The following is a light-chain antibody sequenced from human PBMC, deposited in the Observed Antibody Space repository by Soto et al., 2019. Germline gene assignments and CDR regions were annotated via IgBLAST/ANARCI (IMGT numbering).Light chain of an antibody. CDR2: DNR. V-gene: IGLV3-21*01. CDR1: NIGIKD. Sequence: SYELTQPPSVSVAPGQTASISCGGNNIGIKDVYWYQQQPGQAPVLVIYDNRDRPSGIPERFSGSNSGNTATLTISRVEAGDEADYYCQVWDTSSEHPVFGGGPKLTVL. J-gene: IGLJ2*01. CDR3: QVWDTSSEHPV.